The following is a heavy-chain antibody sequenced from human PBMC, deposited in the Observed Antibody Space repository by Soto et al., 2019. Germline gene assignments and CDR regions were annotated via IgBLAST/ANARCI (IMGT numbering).Heavy chain of an antibody. J-gene: IGHJ3*02. CDR3: ARARDFWSGYYPPNDAFDI. CDR2: INPNSGGT. CDR1: GYTFTGYY. Sequence: ASVKVSCKASGYTFTGYYMHWVRQAPGQGLEWMGWINPNSGGTNYAQKFQGWVTMTRDTSISTAYMELSRLRSDDTAVYYCARARDFWSGYYPPNDAFDIWGQGKMVTVSS. D-gene: IGHD3-3*01. V-gene: IGHV1-2*04.